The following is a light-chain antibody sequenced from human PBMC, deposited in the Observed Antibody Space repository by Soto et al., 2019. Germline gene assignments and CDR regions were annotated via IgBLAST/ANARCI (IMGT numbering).Light chain of an antibody. Sequence: EIVMTQSPATLSVFPGERVTLSCRASQSIGNNLSWYQQRPGQSPRLLIYGASTRATGIPDRFSGSGSGTEFTLIISSLRSEDFAVYYCQQYNNWLETFGQGTKVDIK. CDR3: QQYNNWLET. CDR1: QSIGNN. CDR2: GAS. J-gene: IGKJ1*01. V-gene: IGKV3-15*01.